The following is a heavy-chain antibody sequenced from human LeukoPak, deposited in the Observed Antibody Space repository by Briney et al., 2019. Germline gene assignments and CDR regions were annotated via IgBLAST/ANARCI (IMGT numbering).Heavy chain of an antibody. CDR3: ARVLRGYCTNGVCYTAGFDP. CDR2: IYYSGST. V-gene: IGHV4-59*12. CDR1: GGSISTYY. Sequence: SETLSLTCTVSGGSISTYYGNWIRQAPGKGLEWIGYIYYSGSTNYNPSLKSRVTISVDTSKNQFSLKLSSVTAADTAVYYCARVLRGYCTNGVCYTAGFDPWGQGTLVTVSS. D-gene: IGHD2-8*01. J-gene: IGHJ5*02.